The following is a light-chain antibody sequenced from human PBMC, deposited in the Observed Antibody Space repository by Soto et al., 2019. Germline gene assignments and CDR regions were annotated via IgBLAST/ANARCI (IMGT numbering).Light chain of an antibody. CDR2: EVS. Sequence: QPVLTRVPYASGDHRQSLTISCTGTGSDVGGYNYVSWYQHHPGKSPKLMIYEVSKRPSGVPDRFSGSKSGNTASLTVSGLQADDEADYYCSSDAGNDKYVFGSGTKVTVL. CDR1: GSDVGGYNY. J-gene: IGLJ1*01. CDR3: SSDAGNDKYV. V-gene: IGLV2-8*01.